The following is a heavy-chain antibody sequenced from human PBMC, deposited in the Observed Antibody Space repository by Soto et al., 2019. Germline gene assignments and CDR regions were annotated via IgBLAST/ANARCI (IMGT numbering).Heavy chain of an antibody. J-gene: IGHJ5*02. V-gene: IGHV1-69*06. CDR1: GGTFSSYA. CDR3: ASSGDIFTGYYMSWFDP. CDR2: IIPIFGTA. Sequence: QVQLVQSGAEVKKPGSSVKVSFKASGGTFSSYAISWVRQAPGQGLEWMGGIIPIFGTANYAQKFQGRFTITADKSTSTAYMELSSLRSEDTAVYYCASSGDIFTGYYMSWFDPWGQGTLVTVSS. D-gene: IGHD3-9*01.